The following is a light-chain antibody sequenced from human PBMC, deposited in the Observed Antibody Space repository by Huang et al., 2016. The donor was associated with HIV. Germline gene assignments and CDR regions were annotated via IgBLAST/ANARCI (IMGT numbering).Light chain of an antibody. Sequence: EIVLTQSPVTLSLSPGDRATLSCRASQSIGTYLAWYQQKSGQAPWLLIYDVSNRAAGVPARFSASGSETDFTLTIASLDPDDLAIYHCQQRSKWPLTFGGGTKVEMK. CDR2: DVS. V-gene: IGKV3-11*01. CDR3: QQRSKWPLT. J-gene: IGKJ4*01. CDR1: QSIGTY.